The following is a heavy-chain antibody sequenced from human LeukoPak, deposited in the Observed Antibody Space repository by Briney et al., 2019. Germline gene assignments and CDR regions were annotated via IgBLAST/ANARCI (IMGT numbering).Heavy chain of an antibody. Sequence: GGSLRLSCAASGFTFTTYSMNWVRQAPGKGLEWVSFITSRSSAIYYADSVKGRFTISRDNAKNLLSLQMNSLGAEDTAVYYCASGRGYCTSNSCYKGFDYWGQGTLVTVSS. D-gene: IGHD2-2*02. J-gene: IGHJ4*02. CDR1: GFTFTTYS. CDR2: ITSRSSAI. CDR3: ASGRGYCTSNSCYKGFDY. V-gene: IGHV3-48*01.